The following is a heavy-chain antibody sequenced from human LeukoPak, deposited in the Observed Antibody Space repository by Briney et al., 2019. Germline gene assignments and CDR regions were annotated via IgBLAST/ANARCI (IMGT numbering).Heavy chain of an antibody. V-gene: IGHV5-51*01. CDR2: IYPGDSDT. CDR1: GYSFTSYW. D-gene: IGHD5-18*01. J-gene: IGHJ4*02. CDR3: AKQGGGYSYGFDY. Sequence: GESLKISCKGSGYSFTSYWIGWVRQMPGKGLEWMGIIYPGDSDTRYSPSFQSQVTNSTNKSNSTAYLQWSSLKASDTAMYYCAKQGGGYSYGFDYWGQGTLVTVSS.